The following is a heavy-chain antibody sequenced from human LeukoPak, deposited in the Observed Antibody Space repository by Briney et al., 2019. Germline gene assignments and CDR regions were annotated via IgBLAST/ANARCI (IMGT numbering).Heavy chain of an antibody. CDR3: ARDLSGSYDY. D-gene: IGHD1-26*01. J-gene: IGHJ4*02. V-gene: IGHV1-2*02. Sequence: ASVKVSCKASGYTFTGNYIHWVRQAPGQGLEWMGLINPSSGGTNYAQEFQGRVTMTRDTSISTAYMELSRLRSDDTAVYYCARDLSGSYDYWSQGTLVTVS. CDR1: GYTFTGNY. CDR2: INPSSGGT.